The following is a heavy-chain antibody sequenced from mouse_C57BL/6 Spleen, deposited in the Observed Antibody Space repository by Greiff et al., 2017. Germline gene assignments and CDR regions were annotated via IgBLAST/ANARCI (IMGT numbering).Heavy chain of an antibody. Sequence: VQLQQPGAELVKPGASVTMSCTASGYTFTSYWITWVKQRPGQGLEWIGDIYPGSGSTNYNEKFKSKATLTVDTSSSTAYMQLSSLTSEDSAVYYCARGDYDWFAYWGQGTLVTVSA. V-gene: IGHV1-55*01. CDR1: GYTFTSYW. CDR3: ARGDYDWFAY. D-gene: IGHD2-4*01. J-gene: IGHJ3*01. CDR2: IYPGSGST.